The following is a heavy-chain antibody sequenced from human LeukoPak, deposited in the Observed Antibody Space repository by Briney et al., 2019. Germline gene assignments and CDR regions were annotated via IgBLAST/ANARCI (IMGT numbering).Heavy chain of an antibody. V-gene: IGHV4-4*02. CDR1: GGSISSSNW. CDR2: IYHSGST. J-gene: IGHJ6*03. Sequence: PSETLSLTCAVSGGSISSSNWWSWVRQPPGKGLEWIGEIYHSGSTYYNPSLKSRVTISVDTSKNQFSLKLSSVTAADTAVYYCARLQGDSSSWSYYYYYMDVWGKGTTVTVSS. CDR3: ARLQGDSSSWSYYYYYMDV. D-gene: IGHD6-13*01.